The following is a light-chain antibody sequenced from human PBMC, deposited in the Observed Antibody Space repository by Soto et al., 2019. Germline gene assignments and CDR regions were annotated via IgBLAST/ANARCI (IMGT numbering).Light chain of an antibody. Sequence: DIQMTQSPSSLSASVGDRVTISCQASQDISNSLNWYQQKPGKAPKLLIYDASNLETGVPSRFSGSGSGTDFTFTISSLQPEDIATYYCQHCHSLPLTFGQGTLLEIK. CDR3: QHCHSLPLT. CDR2: DAS. J-gene: IGKJ5*01. V-gene: IGKV1-33*01. CDR1: QDISNS.